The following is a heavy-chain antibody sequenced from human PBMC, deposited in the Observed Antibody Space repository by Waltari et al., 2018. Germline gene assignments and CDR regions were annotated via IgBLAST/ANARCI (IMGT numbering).Heavy chain of an antibody. CDR1: GFTFSNYG. CDR3: AKDGSGWYSAGLDY. J-gene: IGHJ4*02. V-gene: IGHV3-30*18. CDR2: LSYDGGNK. Sequence: QVQLVESGGGVVQPGRSRRLSCAASGFTFSNYGMHWVRQAPGKGLEWVAVLSYDGGNKFYADSVKGRFTISRDNSNNTLYLQMSSLRTEDTGVYYCAKDGSGWYSAGLDYWGQGTLVTVSS. D-gene: IGHD6-19*01.